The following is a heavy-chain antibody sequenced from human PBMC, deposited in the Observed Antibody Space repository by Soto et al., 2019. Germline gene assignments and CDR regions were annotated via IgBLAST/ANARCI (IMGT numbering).Heavy chain of an antibody. CDR3: ASFHADYEYFFDS. V-gene: IGHV4-59*01. CDR2: IYYSGST. CDR1: GGSISRYH. J-gene: IGHJ4*02. D-gene: IGHD3-16*01. Sequence: KPSETLSLTCTVSGGSISRYHWSWIRQSPGKGLEWIGYIYYSGSTYYNPSLKSRVAISVDTSKNQFSLKLSSVTAADTAVYYCASFHADYEYFFDSWGQGTLVTVSS.